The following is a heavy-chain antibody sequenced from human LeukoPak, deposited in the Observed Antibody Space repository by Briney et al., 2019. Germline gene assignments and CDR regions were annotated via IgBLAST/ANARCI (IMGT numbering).Heavy chain of an antibody. J-gene: IGHJ5*02. CDR3: LRDWDP. V-gene: IGHV3-7*01. Sequence: GGSLRLSCAASGFTFSSYWMSWVRQAPGKGLEWVANIEQDGSEKYYVDSVKGRFTISRDNPRNLLYLQMDSLRVEDSAVYYCLRDWDPWGQGTLVTVSS. CDR2: IEQDGSEK. CDR1: GFTFSSYW.